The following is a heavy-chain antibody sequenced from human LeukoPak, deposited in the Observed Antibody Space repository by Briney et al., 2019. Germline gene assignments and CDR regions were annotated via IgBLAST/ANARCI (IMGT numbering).Heavy chain of an antibody. D-gene: IGHD2-2*01. CDR2: ISYDGSNK. V-gene: IGHV3-30*18. CDR3: AKDQSSTRFDY. Sequence: PGGSLRLPCAASGFTFSSYGMHWVRQAPGKGLEWVAVISYDGSNKYYADSVKGRFTISRDNSKNTLYLQMNSLRAEDTAVYYCAKDQSSTRFDYWGQGTLVTVSS. J-gene: IGHJ4*02. CDR1: GFTFSSYG.